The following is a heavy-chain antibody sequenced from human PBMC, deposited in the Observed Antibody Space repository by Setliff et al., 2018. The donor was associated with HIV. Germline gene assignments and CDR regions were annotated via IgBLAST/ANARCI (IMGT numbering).Heavy chain of an antibody. CDR1: GYTLSDYY. J-gene: IGHJ5*02. CDR3: IVNIVGPVTGLDR. CDR2: INPSGGDT. V-gene: IGHV1-46*01. D-gene: IGHD1-26*01. Sequence: ASVKVSCKVSGYTLSDYYMHWVRQAPGQGLEWMGTINPSGGDTIYAPEFQGRVTMTTDTSTRTAYMELSGLTSEDTAVYFCIVNIVGPVTGLDRWGPGTLVTVS.